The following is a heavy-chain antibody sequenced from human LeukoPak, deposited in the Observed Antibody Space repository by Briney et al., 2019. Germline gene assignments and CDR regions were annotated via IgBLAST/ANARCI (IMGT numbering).Heavy chain of an antibody. CDR1: GFTFSGSA. D-gene: IGHD3-10*01. V-gene: IGHV3-73*01. CDR3: TRRYGSGSYGMDV. J-gene: IGHJ6*02. CDR2: IRSKANSYAT. Sequence: GGSLRLSCAASGFTFSGSAMHWARQASGKGLEWVGRIRSKANSYATAYAASVKGRFTISRDDSKNTAYLQMNSLKTEDTAVYYCTRRYGSGSYGMDVWGQGTTVTVSS.